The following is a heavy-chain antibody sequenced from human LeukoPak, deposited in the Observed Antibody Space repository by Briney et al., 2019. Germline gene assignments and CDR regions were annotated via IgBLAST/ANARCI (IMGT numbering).Heavy chain of an antibody. Sequence: GRSLRLSCAASGFTFSSYGMHWVRQAPGKGLEWVAVISYDGSNKYYADSVKGRFTISRDNSKNTLYLQMNSLRAEDTAVYYCAKDRERVVAATAPDYWGQGTLVTVSS. V-gene: IGHV3-30*18. CDR1: GFTFSSYG. CDR3: AKDRERVVAATAPDY. J-gene: IGHJ4*02. D-gene: IGHD2-15*01. CDR2: ISYDGSNK.